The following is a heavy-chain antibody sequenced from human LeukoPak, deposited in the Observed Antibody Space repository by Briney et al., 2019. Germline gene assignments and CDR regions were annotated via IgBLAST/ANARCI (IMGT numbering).Heavy chain of an antibody. D-gene: IGHD6-6*01. CDR2: IYHSGST. Sequence: PSETLSLTCIVSGGSISSSSYYWGWIRQPPGKGLEWIGSIYHSGSTYYNPSLKSRVTISVDTSKNQFSLNLSPVTAADTAVYYCARGVARSSKFHFSYYFDYWGQGTLVTVSS. V-gene: IGHV4-39*07. J-gene: IGHJ4*02. CDR1: GGSISSSSYY. CDR3: ARGVARSSKFHFSYYFDY.